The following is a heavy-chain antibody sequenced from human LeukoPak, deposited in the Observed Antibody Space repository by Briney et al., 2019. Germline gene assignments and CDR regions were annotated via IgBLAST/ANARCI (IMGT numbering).Heavy chain of an antibody. CDR1: GGTFSIYA. CDR2: IIPIFGTA. V-gene: IGHV1-69*06. D-gene: IGHD3-9*01. J-gene: IGHJ4*02. CDR3: ARGDILTGYYFDY. Sequence: AAVKVSCKASGGTFSIYATSWVRQAPGQGLEWMGGIIPIFGTANYAQKFQGRVTITADKSTSTAYMELSSLRSEDTAVYYCARGDILTGYYFDYWGQGTLVTVSS.